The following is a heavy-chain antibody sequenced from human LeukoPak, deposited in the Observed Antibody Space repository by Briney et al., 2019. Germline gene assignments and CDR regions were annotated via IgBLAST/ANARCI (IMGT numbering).Heavy chain of an antibody. J-gene: IGHJ4*02. Sequence: SETLSLTCAVSGGSISSGGYYWGWIRQPPGTGLEWIGSIYHSGSTYYNPSLKSRVSISVDTSKNQFSLKLSSVTAADTAVYYCARDVSSSSWTVDYWGQGTLVTVSS. D-gene: IGHD6-13*01. CDR1: GGSISSGGYY. CDR3: ARDVSSSSWTVDY. V-gene: IGHV4-39*07. CDR2: IYHSGST.